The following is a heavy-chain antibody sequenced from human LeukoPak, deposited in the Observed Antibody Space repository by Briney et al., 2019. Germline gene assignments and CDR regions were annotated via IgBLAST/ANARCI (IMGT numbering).Heavy chain of an antibody. CDR2: IKQDGTEK. J-gene: IGHJ4*02. Sequence: PGGSLRLSCAASGFTFSSYWMSWVTQAPGEGVEWVANIKQDGTEKYYMDSVKGRFSISRDNAKNSLYLQMNALRAEDTAVYYCARDVRPDYWGQGTLVTVST. CDR3: ARDVRPDY. V-gene: IGHV3-7*04. D-gene: IGHD6-6*01. CDR1: GFTFSSYW.